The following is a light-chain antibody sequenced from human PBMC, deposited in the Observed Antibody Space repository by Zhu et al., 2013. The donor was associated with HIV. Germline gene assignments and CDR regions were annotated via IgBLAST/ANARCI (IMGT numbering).Light chain of an antibody. CDR1: NIGSKS. Sequence: SYILTQPPSVSVAPGKTARITCGGNNIGSKSVHWYQVKPGQAPVLVIYDDSDRPSGIPERFSGSNSANTATLNISRVEAGDEADYYCQVWDSDSDHVVFGGGAKLTVL. CDR3: QVWDSDSDHVV. CDR2: DDS. J-gene: IGLJ2*01. V-gene: IGLV3-21*04.